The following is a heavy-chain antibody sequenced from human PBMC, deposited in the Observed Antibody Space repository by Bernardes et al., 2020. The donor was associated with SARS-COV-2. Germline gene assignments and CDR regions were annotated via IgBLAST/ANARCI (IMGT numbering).Heavy chain of an antibody. D-gene: IGHD2-8*02. V-gene: IGHV4-4*02. CDR2: ISHTGDT. CDR1: GDSISDSQW. CDR3: ARLFTDTGNHWWFDP. J-gene: IGHJ5*02. Sequence: SETLSLTCAVSGDSISDSQWWGWVRQPPGKGLEWIGEISHTGDTNYSPSLNSRVIMSVDKSKNQFSLRLSSVTAADTAVYYCARLFTDTGNHWWFDPWGQGTHVTVSS.